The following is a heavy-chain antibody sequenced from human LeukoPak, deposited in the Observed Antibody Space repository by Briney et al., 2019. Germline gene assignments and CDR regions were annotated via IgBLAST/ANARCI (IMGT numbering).Heavy chain of an antibody. J-gene: IGHJ4*02. CDR1: GFTFSDHI. CDR3: VRQFAY. CDR2: VSGSGSTV. V-gene: IGHV3-48*01. Sequence: SLRLSXAASGFTFSDHIMNWVRQLPGKSVGWVAYVSGSGSTVYYADSVKGRFTISRDNGKSSLYLQMNSLRVEDTALYYCVRQFAYWGQGTLVTVSS.